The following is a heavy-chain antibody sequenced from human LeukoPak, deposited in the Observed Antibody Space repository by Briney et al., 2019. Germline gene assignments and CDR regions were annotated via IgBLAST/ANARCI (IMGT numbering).Heavy chain of an antibody. CDR3: ARDRTHFSY. V-gene: IGHV4-39*07. Sequence: SETLSLTCTVSGGSISSSSYYWGWIRQPPGKGLEWIGSIYYSGSTYYNPSLKSRVTISVDTSKNQFSLKLSSVTAADTAVYYCARDRTHFSYWGQGTLVTVSS. J-gene: IGHJ4*02. CDR1: GGSISSSSYY. CDR2: IYYSGST.